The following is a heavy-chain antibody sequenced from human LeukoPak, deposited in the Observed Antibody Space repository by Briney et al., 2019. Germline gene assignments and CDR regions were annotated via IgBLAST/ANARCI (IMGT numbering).Heavy chain of an antibody. CDR1: GFAFNTYW. CDR2: IDPDGSTI. V-gene: IGHV3-74*01. CDR3: TAKDN. J-gene: IGHJ4*02. Sequence: GGSLRLSCAASGFAFNTYWMHWVRQVPGEGLVWVSHIDPDGSTINYADFVKGRFTISRNNAKNTLWLQMDDLRADDSAVYFCTAKDNWGRGTMVTVSS. D-gene: IGHD2-21*02.